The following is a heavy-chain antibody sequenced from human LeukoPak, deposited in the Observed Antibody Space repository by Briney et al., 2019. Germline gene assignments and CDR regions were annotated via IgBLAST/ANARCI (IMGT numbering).Heavy chain of an antibody. V-gene: IGHV4-34*01. J-gene: IGHJ5*02. CDR1: GGSFSGYY. D-gene: IGHD5-18*01. Sequence: LKPSETLSLTCAVYGGSFSGYYWSWIRQPPGKGLEWIGEINHSGSTNYNPSLKSRVTISVDTSKNQFSLKLSSVTAADTAVYYCARAGYSYGYPPKEAYNRFDPWGQGTLVTVSS. CDR2: INHSGST. CDR3: ARAGYSYGYPPKEAYNRFDP.